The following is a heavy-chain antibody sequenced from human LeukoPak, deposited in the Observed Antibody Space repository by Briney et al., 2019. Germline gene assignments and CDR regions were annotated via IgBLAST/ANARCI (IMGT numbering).Heavy chain of an antibody. V-gene: IGHV3-66*02. J-gene: IGHJ4*02. CDR2: ISGSGGST. CDR1: GISVSSNY. CDR3: ASRPVSIFGVAPGGGY. Sequence: PGGSLRLSCAASGISVSSNYMSWVRQAPGKGLEWVSAISGSGGSTYYADSVRGRFTISRDNSKNTLYLQMNSLTSEDTAVYYCASRPVSIFGVAPGGGYWGQGTLVTVSS. D-gene: IGHD3-3*01.